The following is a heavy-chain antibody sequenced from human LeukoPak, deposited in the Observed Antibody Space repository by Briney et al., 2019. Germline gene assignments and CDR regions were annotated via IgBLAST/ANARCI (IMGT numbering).Heavy chain of an antibody. Sequence: SLRLSCAASGFTFSSYGMHWVRQAPGKGLEWVAVIWYDGSNKYYADSVKGRFTISRDNSKNTLYLQMNSLRAEDTAVYYCAREFGGSGSYYNPDYWGQGTLVTVSS. V-gene: IGHV3-33*01. J-gene: IGHJ4*02. D-gene: IGHD3-10*01. CDR2: IWYDGSNK. CDR3: AREFGGSGSYYNPDY. CDR1: GFTFSSYG.